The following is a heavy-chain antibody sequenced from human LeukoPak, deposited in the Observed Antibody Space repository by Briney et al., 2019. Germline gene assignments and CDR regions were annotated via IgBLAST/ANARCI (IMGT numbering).Heavy chain of an antibody. CDR3: ARRVGRWFGERAYYYNYMDV. Sequence: KPSETLSLTCTVSGGSISSYYWSWIRQPPGKGLEWIGYIYYRGSTNYNPSLKSRVTISVDTSKNQFSLKLSSVTAADTAVYYCARRVGRWFGERAYYYNYMDVWDKGTPVTISS. D-gene: IGHD3-10*01. J-gene: IGHJ6*03. V-gene: IGHV4-59*12. CDR2: IYYRGST. CDR1: GGSISSYY.